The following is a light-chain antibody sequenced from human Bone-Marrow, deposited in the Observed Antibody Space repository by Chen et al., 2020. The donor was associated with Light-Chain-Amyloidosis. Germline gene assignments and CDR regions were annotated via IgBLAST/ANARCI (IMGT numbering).Light chain of an antibody. CDR1: QGSSPY. CDR3: QQYNKFPIP. Sequence: DIQITQSPSSLSASVGDRVTITCRASQGSSPYLAWIQHKPGHAPKSLIYAAASLPSGVPSKFSGSGSGTYFTLTINSVQPEDFATYYCQQYNKFPIPFGGGTKLEIK. V-gene: IGKV1-16*02. J-gene: IGKJ4*01. CDR2: AAA.